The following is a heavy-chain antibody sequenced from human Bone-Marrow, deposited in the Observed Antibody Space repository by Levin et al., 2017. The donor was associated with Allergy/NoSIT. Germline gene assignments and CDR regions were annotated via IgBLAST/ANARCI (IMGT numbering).Heavy chain of an antibody. CDR3: ARPRGWELLVFDY. D-gene: IGHD1-26*01. Sequence: GGSLRLSCKGSGYSFTSYWIGWVRQMPGKGLEWMGIIYPGDSDTRYSPSFQGQVTISADKSISTAYLQWSSLKASDTAMYYCARPRGWELLVFDYWGQGTLVTVSS. V-gene: IGHV5-51*01. CDR2: IYPGDSDT. CDR1: GYSFTSYW. J-gene: IGHJ4*02.